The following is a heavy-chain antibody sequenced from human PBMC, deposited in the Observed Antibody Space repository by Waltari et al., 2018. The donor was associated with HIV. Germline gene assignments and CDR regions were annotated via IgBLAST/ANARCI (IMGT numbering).Heavy chain of an antibody. V-gene: IGHV3-7*01. CDR1: GSTLSSDL. CDR2: ITEDGSET. CDR3: ARSRSDAFDL. J-gene: IGHJ3*01. Sequence: EVQLVESGGGLVQPGGSLRLSCEASGSTLSSDLMTWVRQAPGKGLEWVANITEDGSETLYVDSVKSRFTISRDNAQNSVYRQMNSLRAEDTAVYYCARSRSDAFDLWGQGTMVTVSS.